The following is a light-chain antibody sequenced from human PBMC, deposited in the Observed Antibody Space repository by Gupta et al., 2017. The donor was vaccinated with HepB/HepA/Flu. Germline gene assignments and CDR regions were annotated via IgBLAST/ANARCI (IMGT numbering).Light chain of an antibody. Sequence: QSALAQPASVSGSPGQSITISCTGTNSDYVSWYQQYPGKAPKLLLYNVFDRPSGVSHRFSGSKSGNTASLTISGLQAEDEANYYCSSYTFTSTLVVFGRGTHLTVL. J-gene: IGLJ2*01. CDR3: SSYTFTSTLVV. CDR1: NSDY. V-gene: IGLV2-14*01. CDR2: NVF.